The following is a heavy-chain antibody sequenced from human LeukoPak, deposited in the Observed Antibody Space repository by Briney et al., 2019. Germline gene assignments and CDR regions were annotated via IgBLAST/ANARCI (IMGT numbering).Heavy chain of an antibody. V-gene: IGHV3-23*01. J-gene: IGHJ4*02. CDR2: ISGSGGST. D-gene: IGHD4-17*01. CDR1: GFTFSSYA. CDR3: ARVDADASTETTKYFDY. Sequence: GGSLRLSCAASGFTFSSYAMSWVRQAPGKGLEWVSAISGSGGSTYYADSVKGRFTISRDNAKNSLYLQMNSLRAEDTALYYCARVDADASTETTKYFDYWGQGTLVTVSS.